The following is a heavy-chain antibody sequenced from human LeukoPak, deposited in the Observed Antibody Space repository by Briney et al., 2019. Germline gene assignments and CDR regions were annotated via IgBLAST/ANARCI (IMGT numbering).Heavy chain of an antibody. J-gene: IGHJ6*03. V-gene: IGHV3-23*01. CDR1: GFTFSSYA. CDR2: FSGSGGST. Sequence: PGGSLRLSCAASGFTFSSYAMSWVRQAPGKGLQWVSTFSGSGGSTYYADSVKGRFTISRDNSKNTLYLQMNSLRAEDTAVYYCARDARRGTNLIYYMDVWGKGTTVTISS. CDR3: ARDARRGTNLIYYMDV.